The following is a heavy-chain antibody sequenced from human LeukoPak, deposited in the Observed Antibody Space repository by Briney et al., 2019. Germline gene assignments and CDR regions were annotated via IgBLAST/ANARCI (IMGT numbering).Heavy chain of an antibody. CDR2: ISAYNGNT. CDR3: ASSTNPYYHDSSGYEVWFDP. CDR1: GYTFTSYG. V-gene: IGHV1-18*01. Sequence: ASVKVSCKASGYTFTSYGISWVRQAPGQGLEWMGWISAYNGNTNYAQKLQGRVTMTTDTSTSTAYMELRSLRSDDTAVYYCASSTNPYYHDSSGYEVWFDPWGQGTLVTVSS. D-gene: IGHD3-22*01. J-gene: IGHJ5*02.